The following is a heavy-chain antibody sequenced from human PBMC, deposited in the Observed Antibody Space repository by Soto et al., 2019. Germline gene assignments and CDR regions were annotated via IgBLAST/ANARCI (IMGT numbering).Heavy chain of an antibody. CDR3: ARDHAVTSPLYWYFDL. Sequence: EVQLVESGGGLVKPGGSLRLSCAASGFTFSDYSMNWLRQAPGKGPEWVSSLSGNGDYKYYADSMKGRLTISRDNAKKSLYLQLDSLRVEDTAVYYCARDHAVTSPLYWYFDLWGRGTLVTVSS. D-gene: IGHD4-17*01. CDR1: GFTFSDYS. V-gene: IGHV3-21*01. CDR2: LSGNGDYK. J-gene: IGHJ2*01.